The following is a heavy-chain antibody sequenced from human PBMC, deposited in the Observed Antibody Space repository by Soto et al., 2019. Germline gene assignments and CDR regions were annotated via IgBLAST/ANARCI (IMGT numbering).Heavy chain of an antibody. J-gene: IGHJ3*02. CDR3: ARDGSIAAREPGNAFDI. V-gene: IGHV3-30-3*01. CDR2: ISYDGSNK. CDR1: GFTFSSYA. Sequence: GGSLRLSCAAYGFTFSSYAMHWVRQAPGKGLEWVAVISYDGSNKYYADSVKGRFTISRDNSKNTLYLQMNSLRAADTAVYYCARDGSIAAREPGNAFDIWGQGTMVTVSS. D-gene: IGHD6-6*01.